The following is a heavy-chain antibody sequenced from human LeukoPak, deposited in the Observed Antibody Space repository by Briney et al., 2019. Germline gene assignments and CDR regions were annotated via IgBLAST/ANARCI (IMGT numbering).Heavy chain of an antibody. Sequence: ASVKVSCKASGYTFTGYYMHWVRQAPGQGLEWMGWINPNSGGTNYAQKFQGRVTLTRDTSISTAYMELSRLRSDDTAVYYCARTPNRRQIVATITAHFDYWGQGTLVTVSS. CDR1: GYTFTGYY. V-gene: IGHV1-2*02. CDR2: INPNSGGT. J-gene: IGHJ4*02. D-gene: IGHD5-12*01. CDR3: ARTPNRRQIVATITAHFDY.